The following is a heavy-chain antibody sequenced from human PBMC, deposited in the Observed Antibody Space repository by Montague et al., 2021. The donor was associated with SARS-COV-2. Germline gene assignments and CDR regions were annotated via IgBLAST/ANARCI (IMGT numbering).Heavy chain of an antibody. D-gene: IGHD1-26*01. CDR3: ARGTVGTSRFDY. CDR1: GGSIFSNSFY. CDR2: VLSSGST. J-gene: IGHJ4*02. V-gene: IGHV4-39*01. Sequence: SETLSLTCTVSGGSIFSNSFYWGWIRQSPGQGLEWIGNVLSSGSTFYNPSLRSRVTMSEDMSKNQFSLKLMSVTAADTAVYYCARGTVGTSRFDYWGQGTLVTVSS.